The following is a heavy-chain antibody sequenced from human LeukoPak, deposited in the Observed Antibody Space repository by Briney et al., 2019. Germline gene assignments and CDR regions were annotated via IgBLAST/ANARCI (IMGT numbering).Heavy chain of an antibody. D-gene: IGHD3-3*02. CDR2: INHSGST. J-gene: IGHJ4*02. CDR1: GGSFSGYY. Sequence: SETLSLTCAVYGGSFSGYYWSWIRQPPGKGLEWIGEINHSGSTNYNPSLKSRVTISVDTSKNQFSLKLSSVTAADTAVYYCALGDYADYWGQGTLVTVSS. CDR3: ALGDYADY. V-gene: IGHV4-34*01.